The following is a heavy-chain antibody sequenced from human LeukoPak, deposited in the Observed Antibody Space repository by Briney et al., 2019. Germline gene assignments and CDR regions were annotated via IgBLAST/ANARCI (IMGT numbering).Heavy chain of an antibody. Sequence: GGSLRLSCAASGFTLRRYWVGWVRQAPGKGLEWVTNINQDGSEKNYVDSVKGRFTISRDIAKNSLYVQMNSLRAEDTAVFFCASVLVSPKNYYYYCMDVWGQGTTVTVSS. J-gene: IGHJ6*02. CDR1: GFTLRRYW. V-gene: IGHV3-7*02. D-gene: IGHD2-2*01. CDR2: INQDGSEK. CDR3: ASVLVSPKNYYYYCMDV.